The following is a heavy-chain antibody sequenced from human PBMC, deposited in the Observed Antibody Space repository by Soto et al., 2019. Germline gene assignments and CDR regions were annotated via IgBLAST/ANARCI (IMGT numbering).Heavy chain of an antibody. V-gene: IGHV4-34*01. D-gene: IGHD2-21*02. Sequence: SEPLSLTCSVYLGSFSRDYWSCIRHPPGNGLEWIGEINHSGSTNYNPSLKSRVTISVDTSKHQFSLKLSSVTAADTAVYYCARGHEVTATFYYYYGMDVWGQGTTVTVSS. J-gene: IGHJ6*02. CDR1: LGSFSRDY. CDR2: INHSGST. CDR3: ARGHEVTATFYYYYGMDV.